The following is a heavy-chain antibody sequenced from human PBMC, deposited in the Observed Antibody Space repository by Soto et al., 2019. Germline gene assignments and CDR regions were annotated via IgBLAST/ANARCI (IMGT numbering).Heavy chain of an antibody. J-gene: IGHJ4*02. CDR3: ARGVDGGYPYAYDN. Sequence: QVQLQESGPGLVKPSLTLSLTCSVSGVAIKSGGYYWPWIRQRPGKGLEWIAYIHYTGSTNYNPSVTCRLTVSLDTSKNLFSLNLKSVTAADTAVYFCARGVDGGYPYAYDNWGQGTLVTVSS. CDR1: GVAIKSGGYY. V-gene: IGHV4-31*03. CDR2: IHYTGST. D-gene: IGHD5-18*01.